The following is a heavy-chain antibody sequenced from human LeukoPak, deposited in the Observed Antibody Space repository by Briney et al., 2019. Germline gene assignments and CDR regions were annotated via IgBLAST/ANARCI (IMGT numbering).Heavy chain of an antibody. V-gene: IGHV3-23*01. D-gene: IGHD1-1*01. CDR2: ISGFGGGT. CDR1: GFTFSSYA. CDR3: AKGTGQYYSDY. Sequence: GGSLRLSCAASGFTFSSYAMSRVRQTPGKGLEWVSGISGFGGGTFYADSVKGRFTISRDNSKNTLYLQMSSLRVEDTAIFYCAKGTGQYYSDYWGQGTLVTVSS. J-gene: IGHJ4*02.